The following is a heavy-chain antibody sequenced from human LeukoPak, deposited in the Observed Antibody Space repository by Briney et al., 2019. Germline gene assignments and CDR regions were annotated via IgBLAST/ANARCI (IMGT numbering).Heavy chain of an antibody. J-gene: IGHJ3*02. CDR1: GFTFSSYG. CDR2: ISYDGSNK. D-gene: IGHD3-10*01. V-gene: IGHV3-30*18. Sequence: GRSLRLSCAASGFTFSSYGMHWVRQAPGKGLEWVAVISYDGSNKYYADSVKGRFTISRDNSKNTLYLQMNSLRAEDTAVYYCAKDSFFSGAHVAFDIWGQGTMVTVSS. CDR3: AKDSFFSGAHVAFDI.